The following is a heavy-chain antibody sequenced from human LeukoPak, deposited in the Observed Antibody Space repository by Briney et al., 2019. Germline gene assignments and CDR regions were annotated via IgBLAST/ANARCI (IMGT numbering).Heavy chain of an antibody. CDR3: ARGGSGWCFNTDY. D-gene: IGHD6-19*01. J-gene: IGHJ4*02. Sequence: ASVKVSCKASGYTFTGYYMHWVRQAPGQGLEWMGWINPNSGGTNYAQKFQGRVTMTRDTSISAAYMELSRLRSDDTAVYYCARGGSGWCFNTDYWGQGTLVTVSS. V-gene: IGHV1-2*02. CDR1: GYTFTGYY. CDR2: INPNSGGT.